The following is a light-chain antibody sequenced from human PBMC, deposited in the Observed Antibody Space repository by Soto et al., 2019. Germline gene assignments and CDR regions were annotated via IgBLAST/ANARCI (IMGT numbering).Light chain of an antibody. CDR2: GVS. Sequence: DIQMTQSPSSLSASVGDRVTITCRASQSISNYLNWYQQKPGKAPKLLIYGVSNLQSGVPSGFSGSGSGTDFTLTISSLQPEDFATYYCQQNYRTPRTFGQGTKVEIK. CDR3: QQNYRTPRT. V-gene: IGKV1-39*01. J-gene: IGKJ1*01. CDR1: QSISNY.